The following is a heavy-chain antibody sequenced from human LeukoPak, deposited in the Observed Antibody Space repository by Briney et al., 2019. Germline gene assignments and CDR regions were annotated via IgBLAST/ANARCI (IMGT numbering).Heavy chain of an antibody. D-gene: IGHD5-24*01. V-gene: IGHV3-21*01. CDR2: ISSSSSYI. CDR3: ARDGVEMATITQSQRLKIYYYYYMDV. CDR1: GFTFSSYS. Sequence: GGSLRLSCAASGFTFSSYSMNWVRQAPGKGLEWVSSISSSSSYIYYADSVKGRFTISRDNSKNTLYLQMNSLRAEDTAVYYCARDGVEMATITQSQRLKIYYYYYMDVWGKGTTVTVS. J-gene: IGHJ6*03.